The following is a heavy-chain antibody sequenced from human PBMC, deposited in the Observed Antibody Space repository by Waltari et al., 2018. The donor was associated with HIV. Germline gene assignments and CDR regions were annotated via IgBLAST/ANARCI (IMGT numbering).Heavy chain of an antibody. J-gene: IGHJ5*01. CDR1: GPSISSRRYY. CDR2: TMYSGRT. CDR3: ARHDGTSYYFGSDMNPRPFSFWFAS. D-gene: IGHD3-10*01. Sequence: QLLLQESGPGLVRPSETLSLTCTVTGPSISSRRYYWGWVRQPPGKGLEWIVSTMYSGRTHNNPSLKRRVAISVDTSRNQFSLKLTSVTAADTALYYCARHDGTSYYFGSDMNPRPFSFWFASWGQGILVTVSS. V-gene: IGHV4-39*01.